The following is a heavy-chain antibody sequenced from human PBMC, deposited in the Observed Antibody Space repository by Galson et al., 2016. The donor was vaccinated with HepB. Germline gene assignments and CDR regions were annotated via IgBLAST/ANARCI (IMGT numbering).Heavy chain of an antibody. CDR1: GGTFSGDA. D-gene: IGHD3-10*01. Sequence: SVKVSCKASGGTFSGDAISWVRQAPGQGLEWMGGISPIFGTTNYAQKFQGRVTITADDSTSTAYMELSSLVSEDTALYFCARMPWFRSLSTADDYWGQGTLVTVSS. J-gene: IGHJ4*02. V-gene: IGHV1-69*13. CDR3: ARMPWFRSLSTADDY. CDR2: ISPIFGTT.